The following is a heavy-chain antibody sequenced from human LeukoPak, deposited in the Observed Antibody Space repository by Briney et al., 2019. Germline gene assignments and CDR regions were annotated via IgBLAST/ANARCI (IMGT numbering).Heavy chain of an antibody. CDR1: GLIVTNNY. CDR3: ARGSPGGANFFQY. J-gene: IGHJ4*02. D-gene: IGHD2-15*01. CDR2: IYVGGTT. V-gene: IGHV3-66*01. Sequence: GGSLRFSCAASGLIVTNNYMSWVRQAPGKGLEWVSAIYVGGTTYYPDSLKGRFSISADSSKNTVYLQINSLRAEDTAVYYCARGSPGGANFFQYWGQGTLVTVSS.